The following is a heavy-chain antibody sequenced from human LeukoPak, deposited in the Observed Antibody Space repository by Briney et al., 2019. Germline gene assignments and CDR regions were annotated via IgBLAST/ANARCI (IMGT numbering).Heavy chain of an antibody. D-gene: IGHD2-15*01. CDR2: IYYSGNT. V-gene: IGHV4-59*08. Sequence: PSETLSLTCTVSGGSINNYYWSWIRQPPGKGQEWIAYIYYSGNTNYNPSLKSRVTISVDTSKNQFSLKVSSVTAADTALYYCVRHIADSSHDAFDSWGQGSTVTVSP. J-gene: IGHJ3*01. CDR3: VRHIADSSHDAFDS. CDR1: GGSINNYY.